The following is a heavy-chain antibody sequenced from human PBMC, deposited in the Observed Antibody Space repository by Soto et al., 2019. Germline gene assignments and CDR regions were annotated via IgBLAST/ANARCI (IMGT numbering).Heavy chain of an antibody. CDR2: IYYSGST. D-gene: IGHD3-10*01. CDR1: GVSATTGGGYY. V-gene: IGHV4-31*03. CDR3: AKDEGLLWSGELL. J-gene: IGHJ4*02. Sequence: KSSETLSLTCSVSGVSATTGGGYYWSWIRQHPGKGLEWVGYIYYSGSTYYNPSLKSRVSISADPSTNQFSLKMTSLTVADTAVYYCAKDEGLLWSGELLWGQGILVTVSS.